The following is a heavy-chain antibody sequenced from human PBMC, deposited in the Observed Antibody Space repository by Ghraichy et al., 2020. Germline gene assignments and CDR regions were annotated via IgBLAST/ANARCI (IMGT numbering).Heavy chain of an antibody. CDR3: ARVVVATVSQGLGFDY. CDR2: IIPIFGTA. D-gene: IGHD5-12*01. J-gene: IGHJ4*02. CDR1: GGTFSSYA. V-gene: IGHV1-69*13. Sequence: SVKVSCKASGGTFSSYAISWVRQAPGQGLEWMGGIIPIFGTANYAQKFQGRVTITADESTSTAYMELSSLRSEDTAVYYCARVVVATVSQGLGFDYWGQGTLVTVSS.